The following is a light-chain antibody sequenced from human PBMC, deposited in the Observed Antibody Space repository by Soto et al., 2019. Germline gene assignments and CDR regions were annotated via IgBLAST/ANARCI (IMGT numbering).Light chain of an antibody. Sequence: QSALTQPASVSGSPGPSITISCTGSISDIGTYNYVSWYQQHSGKAPRLIISDVSDRPSGVSNRFSGSKSGNSASLTISGLQPEHAAHYYCSSYTQPGILYVFGTGTQLTVL. CDR2: DVS. J-gene: IGLJ1*01. CDR1: ISDIGTYNY. CDR3: SSYTQPGILYV. V-gene: IGLV2-14*03.